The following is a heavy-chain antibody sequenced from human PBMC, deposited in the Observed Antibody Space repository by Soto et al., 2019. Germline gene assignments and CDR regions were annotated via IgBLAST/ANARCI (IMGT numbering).Heavy chain of an antibody. CDR3: GKVADSGYYTVDR. Sequence: GGSLRLSCEASGFTFSSYWMHWVRQVPGKGLVWVSRLNGDGTTTNYADSVKGRFTISRDNAKNTVYLQMSSLRVEDTAVYYCGKVADSGYYTVDRWGQGTLVTVSS. D-gene: IGHD3-22*01. CDR1: GFTFSSYW. J-gene: IGHJ5*02. CDR2: LNGDGTTT. V-gene: IGHV3-74*01.